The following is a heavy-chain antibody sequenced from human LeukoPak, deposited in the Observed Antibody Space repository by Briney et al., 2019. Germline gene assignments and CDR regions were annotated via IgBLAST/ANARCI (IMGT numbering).Heavy chain of an antibody. CDR3: ASRCSGGSCSLRAGDDI. J-gene: IGHJ3*02. D-gene: IGHD2-15*01. CDR2: ISSSSYI. Sequence: GGSLRLSCAASGFTFSSYSMNWVRQAPGKGLEWVSSISSSSYIYYADSVKGRFTISRDNAKNSLYLQMNSLRAEDTAVYYCASRCSGGSCSLRAGDDIWGQGTMVTVSS. V-gene: IGHV3-21*01. CDR1: GFTFSSYS.